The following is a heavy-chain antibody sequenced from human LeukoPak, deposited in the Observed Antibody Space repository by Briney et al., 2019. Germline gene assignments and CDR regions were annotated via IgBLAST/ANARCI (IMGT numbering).Heavy chain of an antibody. CDR3: ARDRGPGGAFDI. CDR2: TRNKANSYTT. J-gene: IGHJ3*02. D-gene: IGHD3-10*01. V-gene: IGHV3-72*01. CDR1: GFTFSDHY. Sequence: GGSLRLSCAASGFTFSDHYMDWVRQAPGKGLEWVGCTRNKANSYTTEYAASVKGRFTISRDDSKNSLYLQMNSLKTEDTAVYYCARDRGPGGAFDIWGQGTMVTVSS.